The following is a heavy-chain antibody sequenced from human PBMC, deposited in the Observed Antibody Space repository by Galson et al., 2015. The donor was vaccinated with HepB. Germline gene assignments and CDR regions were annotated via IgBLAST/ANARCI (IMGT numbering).Heavy chain of an antibody. J-gene: IGHJ4*02. Sequence: SLRLSCAASGFTFNNFGMSWVRQAPGKGLEWVSGLSNSGGTTYYADSVEGRFTISRDNSKSMLYLQMNSLRPEDTAVYYCAKLVRRASSAYFESWGQGTLVTVSS. CDR2: LSNSGGTT. CDR3: AKLVRRASSAYFES. D-gene: IGHD6-25*01. V-gene: IGHV3-23*01. CDR1: GFTFNNFG.